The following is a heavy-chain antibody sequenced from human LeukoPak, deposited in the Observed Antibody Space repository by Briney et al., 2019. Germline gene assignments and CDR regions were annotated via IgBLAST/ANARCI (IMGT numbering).Heavy chain of an antibody. CDR3: ARDWNDSSGYGGFEI. Sequence: SETLSLTCTVSGGSISSYYWTWIRQPPGKGLEWIGYIYYSGSTNYNPSLKGRVTISVDTSKNQFSLNLSSVTAADTAVYYCARDWNDSSGYGGFEIWGQGTMVTVSS. CDR2: IYYSGST. D-gene: IGHD3-22*01. J-gene: IGHJ3*02. V-gene: IGHV4-59*01. CDR1: GGSISSYY.